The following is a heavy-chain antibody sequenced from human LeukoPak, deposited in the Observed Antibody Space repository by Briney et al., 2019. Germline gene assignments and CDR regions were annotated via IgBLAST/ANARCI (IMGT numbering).Heavy chain of an antibody. CDR2: ISSSGSTI. CDR3: ARGPYYDSSGYSSAEYFQH. V-gene: IGHV3-48*03. Sequence: PGGSLRLSCAASGFTFSSYEMNWVRQAPGKGLEWVSYISSSGSTIYYAGSVKGRFTISRDNAKNSLYLQMNSLRAEDTAVYYCARGPYYDSSGYSSAEYFQHWGQGTLVTVSS. J-gene: IGHJ1*01. D-gene: IGHD3-22*01. CDR1: GFTFSSYE.